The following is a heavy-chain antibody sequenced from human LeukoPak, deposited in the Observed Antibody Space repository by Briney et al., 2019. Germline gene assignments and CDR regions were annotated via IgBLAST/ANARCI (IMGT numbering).Heavy chain of an antibody. CDR1: GGSISSTNYY. Sequence: KPSETLSLTCTVSGGSISSTNYYWGWIRQPPGKGLAWIGSIYYSGSTRYNPSLKSRVTISVDTSKNQFSLKPSSVTAADTAVYYCARDPTTVVKRYFDYWGQGTLVTVSS. V-gene: IGHV4-39*07. D-gene: IGHD4-23*01. CDR2: IYYSGST. CDR3: ARDPTTVVKRYFDY. J-gene: IGHJ4*02.